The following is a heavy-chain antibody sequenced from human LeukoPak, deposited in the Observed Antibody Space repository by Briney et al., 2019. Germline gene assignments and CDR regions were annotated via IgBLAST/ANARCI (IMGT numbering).Heavy chain of an antibody. CDR3: GRWGITAALDR. CDR2: IRPDGDYK. D-gene: IGHD2-2*01. J-gene: IGHJ5*02. CDR1: GFMFRVYW. V-gene: IGHV3-7*01. Sequence: GGSLGLPCAVSGFMFRVYWMAWVRQAPGKGLEGVANIRPDGDYKYYVESVRGRFTISRDNTQNSLSLQMDSLRVEDSAVYHCGRWGITAALDRWGQGTLVSVSS.